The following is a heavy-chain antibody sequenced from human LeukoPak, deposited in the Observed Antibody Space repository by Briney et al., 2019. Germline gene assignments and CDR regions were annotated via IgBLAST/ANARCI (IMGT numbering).Heavy chain of an antibody. Sequence: GGSLRLSCAASGFTVSSNYMSWVRQAPGKGLEWVSIIYSDGSTYYADSVRGRFSISRDNSKNTLYLQMNSLRVEDTAVYYCARGGSSDWYENAFDIWGQGTMVTVSS. CDR1: GFTVSSNY. J-gene: IGHJ3*02. CDR3: ARGGSSDWYENAFDI. D-gene: IGHD6-19*01. CDR2: IYSDGST. V-gene: IGHV3-53*01.